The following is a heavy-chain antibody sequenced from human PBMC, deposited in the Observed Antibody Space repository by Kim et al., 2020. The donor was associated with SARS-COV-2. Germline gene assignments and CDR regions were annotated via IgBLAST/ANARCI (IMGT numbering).Heavy chain of an antibody. V-gene: IGHV4-34*01. Sequence: LKSRVTISVDTSKNQFSLKLSSVTAADTAVYYCARRTTIFGVVIMEYDYWGQGTLVTVSS. CDR3: ARRTTIFGVVIMEYDY. D-gene: IGHD3-3*01. J-gene: IGHJ4*02.